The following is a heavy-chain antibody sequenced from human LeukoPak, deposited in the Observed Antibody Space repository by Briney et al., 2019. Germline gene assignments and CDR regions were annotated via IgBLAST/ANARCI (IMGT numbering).Heavy chain of an antibody. V-gene: IGHV1-69*13. Sequence: ASVKVSCKSSGGTFSTYAISWVRQAPGQGLEWMGGIVPIFGTPNYAQNSQGRLTITADESTSTAYMDLSSLRSEDTAMYYCTTSTGYYYVPGYWGQGTLVTVSS. CDR3: TTSTGYYYVPGY. J-gene: IGHJ4*02. CDR2: IVPIFGTP. D-gene: IGHD3-22*01. CDR1: GGTFSTYA.